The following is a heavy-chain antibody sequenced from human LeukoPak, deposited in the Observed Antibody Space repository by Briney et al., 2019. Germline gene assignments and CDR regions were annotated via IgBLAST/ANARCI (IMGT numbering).Heavy chain of an antibody. Sequence: GGSLRLSCAASGFSFSSYWMHWVRQAPGKGLVWVSRIKSDGKTNYADSVKGRFTISRDSAKNTVSLQMNSLRAEDTGVYYCARAPSEIGGYYPEYFRHWGQGTLVTVSS. J-gene: IGHJ1*01. CDR2: IKSDGKT. CDR3: ARAPSEIGGYYPEYFRH. CDR1: GFSFSSYW. D-gene: IGHD3-22*01. V-gene: IGHV3-74*01.